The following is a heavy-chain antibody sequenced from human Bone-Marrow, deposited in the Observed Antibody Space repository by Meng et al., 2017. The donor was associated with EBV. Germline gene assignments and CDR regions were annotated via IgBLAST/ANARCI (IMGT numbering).Heavy chain of an antibody. V-gene: IGHV4-59*01. CDR1: GAYTSSYY. CDR2: IYYSGST. Sequence: QVKVTESAQGLVKVSQTLALTCDVCGAYTSSYYWRWRRQPPGKGLEWIGNIYYSGSTNYTPSLQSRVAISVDTSKNPFSLKLSSVTAADTAVYYCASEYYDSSGYYDYWGQGTLVTVSS. J-gene: IGHJ4*02. CDR3: ASEYYDSSGYYDY. D-gene: IGHD3-22*01.